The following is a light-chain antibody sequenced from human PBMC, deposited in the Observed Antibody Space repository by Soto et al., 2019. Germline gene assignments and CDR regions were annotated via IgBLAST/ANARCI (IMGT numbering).Light chain of an antibody. CDR3: QQYGSSRTWT. V-gene: IGKV3-11*01. Sequence: EIVLTQSPATLSLSPGERATLSCRASQSVISYLAWYQQKPGQVPRLLIYDTSNRATGIPARFSGSGSGTDFTLTISRLEPEDFAVYYCQQYGSSRTWTFGQGTKVDIK. CDR1: QSVISY. CDR2: DTS. J-gene: IGKJ1*01.